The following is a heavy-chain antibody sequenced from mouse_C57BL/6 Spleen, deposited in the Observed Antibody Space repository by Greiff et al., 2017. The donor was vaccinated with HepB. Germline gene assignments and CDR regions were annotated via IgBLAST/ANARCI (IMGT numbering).Heavy chain of an antibody. V-gene: IGHV1-62-2*01. Sequence: VQLQQSGAELVKPGASVKLSCKASGYTFTEYTIHWVKQRSGQGLEWIGWFYPGSGSIKYNEKFKDKATLTADKSSSTVYMELSRLTSEDSAVYSCARHEALAYYGSTLYYFDYWGQGTTLTVSS. CDR3: ARHEALAYYGSTLYYFDY. CDR1: GYTFTEYT. D-gene: IGHD1-1*01. CDR2: FYPGSGSI. J-gene: IGHJ2*01.